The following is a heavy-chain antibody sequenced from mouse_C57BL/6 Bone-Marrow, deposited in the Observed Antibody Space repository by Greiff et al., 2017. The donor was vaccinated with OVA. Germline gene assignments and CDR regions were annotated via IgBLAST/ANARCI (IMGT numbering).Heavy chain of an antibody. Sequence: VQLQQPGAELVRPGPSVKLSCKASGYTFTSYWMHWVKQRPGQGLEWIGVIDPSDSYTNYNQKFKGKATLTVDKSSSTAYMQLSSLTSEDSAVYYCARGGGYYYGSSPAWFAYWGQGTLVTVSA. CDR1: GYTFTSYW. J-gene: IGHJ3*01. V-gene: IGHV1-59*01. D-gene: IGHD1-1*01. CDR3: ARGGGYYYGSSPAWFAY. CDR2: IDPSDSYT.